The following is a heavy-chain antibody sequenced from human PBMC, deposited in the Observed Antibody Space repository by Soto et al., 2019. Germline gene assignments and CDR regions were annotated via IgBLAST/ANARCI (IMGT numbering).Heavy chain of an antibody. D-gene: IGHD3-3*01. CDR1: GFTFSSYS. V-gene: IGHV3-21*01. CDR3: ARVLRFLEWFVDY. CDR2: ISSSSSYI. Sequence: PGGSLRLSCAASGFTFSSYSMNWVRQAPGKGLEWVSSISSSSSYIYYADSVKGRFTISRDNAKNSLYLQMNSLRAEDTAVYYCARVLRFLEWFVDYWGQGTLVTVSS. J-gene: IGHJ4*02.